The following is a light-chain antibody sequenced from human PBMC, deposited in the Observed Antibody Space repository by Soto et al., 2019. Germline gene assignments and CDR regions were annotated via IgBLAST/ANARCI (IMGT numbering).Light chain of an antibody. CDR1: QSVLHSSNNKNF. Sequence: DIVMTQSPDSLAVSLGERASINCKSSQSVLHSSNNKNFLAWYQQKPGQPPKLLIYWASTRESGVPDRFSGSGSGTDFTLTISRLQAEDVAVYYCQQYYTSPQTFGQGTKVEVK. J-gene: IGKJ1*01. CDR2: WAS. V-gene: IGKV4-1*01. CDR3: QQYYTSPQT.